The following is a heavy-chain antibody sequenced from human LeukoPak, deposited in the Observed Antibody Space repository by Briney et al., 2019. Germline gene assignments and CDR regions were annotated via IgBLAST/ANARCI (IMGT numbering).Heavy chain of an antibody. CDR3: ARVQVGATDFGYMDV. Sequence: SVKVSCKASGYTFTSYGISWVRQAPGQGLEWMGRIIPIFGTANYAQKFQGRVTITTDESTSTAYMELSSLRSEDTAVYYCARVQVGATDFGYMDVWGKGTTVTVSS. CDR1: GYTFTSYG. V-gene: IGHV1-69*05. J-gene: IGHJ6*03. CDR2: IIPIFGTA. D-gene: IGHD1-26*01.